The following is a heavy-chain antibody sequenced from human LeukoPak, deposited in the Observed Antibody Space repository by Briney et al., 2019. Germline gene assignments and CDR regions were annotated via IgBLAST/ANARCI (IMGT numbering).Heavy chain of an antibody. D-gene: IGHD3-10*01. Sequence: GGSLRLSCAASGFTFSSYAMSWVRQAPGKGLEWLSEIGGGGDGAYHADSVKGRFTISRDNSKNTLYLQMNSLRAEDTAVYYCTTSWPKVREGDQWGQGTLVTVSS. CDR1: GFTFSSYA. V-gene: IGHV3-23*01. CDR2: IGGGGDGA. J-gene: IGHJ4*02. CDR3: TTSWPKVREGDQ.